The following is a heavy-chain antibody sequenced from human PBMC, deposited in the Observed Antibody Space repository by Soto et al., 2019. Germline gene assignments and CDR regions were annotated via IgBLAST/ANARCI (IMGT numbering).Heavy chain of an antibody. Sequence: ASVKVSCKASGYTFTNYDITWLRQAPGQGLEWMGWISTYTGDTNYAQMLQDRVTVTSDTSTTTAYMELRSLRSDDTAVYYCARSRLGYRPSGFAHWGQGTLVPVSS. V-gene: IGHV1-18*01. D-gene: IGHD3-16*02. CDR2: ISTYTGDT. CDR3: ARSRLGYRPSGFAH. J-gene: IGHJ4*02. CDR1: GYTFTNYD.